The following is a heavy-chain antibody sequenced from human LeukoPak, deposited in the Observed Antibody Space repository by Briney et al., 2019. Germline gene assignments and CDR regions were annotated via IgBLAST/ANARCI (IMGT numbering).Heavy chain of an antibody. CDR3: ASRYDYGDYAAFY. V-gene: IGHV1-69*05. D-gene: IGHD4-17*01. CDR2: IIPIFGTA. Sequence: SVKVSRKFSVYTFTDYYMHWVQDAPGKGREWMGRIIPIFGTANYAQKFQGRVTITTDESTSTAYMELSSLRSEDTAVYYCASRYDYGDYAAFYWGQGTLVTVSS. J-gene: IGHJ4*02. CDR1: VYTFTDYY.